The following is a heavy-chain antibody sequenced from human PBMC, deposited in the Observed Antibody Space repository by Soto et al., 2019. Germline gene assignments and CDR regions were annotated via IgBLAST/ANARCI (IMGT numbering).Heavy chain of an antibody. D-gene: IGHD3-3*01. CDR1: GGTFSSYS. CDR3: ARERIWSGYQFDY. CDR2: IIPILGIA. Sequence: SVKVSCKDSGGTFSSYSISWVRQAPGQGLEWMGRIIPILGIANYAQKLQGRVTMTTDTSTSTAYMELRSLRSDDTAVYYCARERIWSGYQFDYWGQGTLVTVSS. V-gene: IGHV1-69*04. J-gene: IGHJ4*02.